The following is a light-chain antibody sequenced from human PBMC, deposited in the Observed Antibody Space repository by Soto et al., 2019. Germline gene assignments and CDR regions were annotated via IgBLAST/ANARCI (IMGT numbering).Light chain of an antibody. CDR2: WAS. CDR1: QSVFYSSNSKNY. Sequence: DIVMTQSPDSMVVSLGERATINCKSSQSVFYSSNSKNYLAWYQQKPGQPPKLLIYWASARESGVPDRFSGSGSGTDFTLTISSLQAEDVAVYFCQQYFSSPPTFGGGTKVEIK. V-gene: IGKV4-1*01. J-gene: IGKJ4*01. CDR3: QQYFSSPPT.